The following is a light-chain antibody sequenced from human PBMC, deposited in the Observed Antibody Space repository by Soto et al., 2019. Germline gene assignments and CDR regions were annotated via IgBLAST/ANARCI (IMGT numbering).Light chain of an antibody. CDR1: SSDVGAYNY. CDR3: SSYTSSSTLAYV. J-gene: IGLJ1*01. Sequence: QSALTQPASVSASPGQSITVSCTGTSSDVGAYNYVSWYQQHPGKAPKLMIFEVSNRPSGVSNRFSGSKSSSTASLTISGLQAEDEADYYCSSYTSSSTLAYVFGTGTKLTVL. V-gene: IGLV2-14*01. CDR2: EVS.